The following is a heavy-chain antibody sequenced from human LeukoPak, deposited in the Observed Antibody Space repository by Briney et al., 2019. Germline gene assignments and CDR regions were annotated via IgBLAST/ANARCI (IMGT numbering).Heavy chain of an antibody. D-gene: IGHD6-13*01. CDR1: GFTFSSYA. V-gene: IGHV3-30-3*01. J-gene: IGHJ6*02. CDR2: ISYDGSNK. CDR3: ARDHQLSSSWYRGYYYGMDV. Sequence: GGSLRLSCAASGFTFSSYAMHWVRQAPGKGLEWVAVISYDGSNKYYADSVKGRFTISRDNSKNTLYLQMNSLGAEDTAVYYCARDHQLSSSWYRGYYYGMDVWGQGTTVTVSS.